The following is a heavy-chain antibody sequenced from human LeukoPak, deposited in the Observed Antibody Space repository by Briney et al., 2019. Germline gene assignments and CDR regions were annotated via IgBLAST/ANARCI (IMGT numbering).Heavy chain of an antibody. CDR2: IKQDGSEK. V-gene: IGHV3-7*01. Sequence: GGSLRLSCAASGFSLSNYWMNWVRQAPGKGLEWVANIKQDGSEKNYVDSVKGRFSISRDNAKNSLILQMNSLRDEDPAVYYCARGVWAPFDSWGQGTLVSVSS. D-gene: IGHD7-27*01. J-gene: IGHJ4*02. CDR3: ARGVWAPFDS. CDR1: GFSLSNYW.